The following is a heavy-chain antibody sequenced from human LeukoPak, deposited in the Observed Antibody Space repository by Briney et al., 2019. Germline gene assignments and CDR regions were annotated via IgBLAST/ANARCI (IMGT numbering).Heavy chain of an antibody. CDR1: GYIFSNYW. CDR3: AIPPGYCGNDCSFDH. D-gene: IGHD2-21*02. J-gene: IGHJ4*02. CDR2: IYPGDYET. Sequence: HGESLKISCEGPGYIFSNYWIGWVRQLPGKGLEWMGIIYPGDYETRYSPSFQGLVTISVDKSISTAYLQWSSLKASDTAMYYCAIPPGYCGNDCSFDHWGQGTLVTVSS. V-gene: IGHV5-51*01.